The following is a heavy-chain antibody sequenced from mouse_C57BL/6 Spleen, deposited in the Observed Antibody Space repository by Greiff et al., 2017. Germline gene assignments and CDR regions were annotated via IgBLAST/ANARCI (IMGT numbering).Heavy chain of an antibody. Sequence: QVQLQQSGAELARPGASVKLSCKASGYTFTSYGISWVKQRTGQGLEWIGEIYPRSGNTYYNEKFKGKATLTADKSSSTAYMELRSLTSEDSAVYFCARGTAQVASFDYWGQGTTLTVSS. CDR1: GYTFTSYG. J-gene: IGHJ2*01. CDR3: ARGTAQVASFDY. D-gene: IGHD3-2*02. V-gene: IGHV1-81*01. CDR2: IYPRSGNT.